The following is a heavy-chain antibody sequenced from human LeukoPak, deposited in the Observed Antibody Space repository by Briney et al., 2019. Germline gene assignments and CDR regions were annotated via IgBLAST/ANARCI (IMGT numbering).Heavy chain of an antibody. V-gene: IGHV3-30*02. CDR3: AKDLRYSSPYYFDY. CDR2: IRYDGSNK. J-gene: IGHJ4*02. D-gene: IGHD6-6*01. Sequence: GGSLRLSCAASGFTFSSYGMHWVRQAPGKGLEWVAFIRYDGSNKYYADSVKGRFTISRDNSKNTLYLQMNSLRAEDTAVYYCAKDLRYSSPYYFDYWGQGTLVTVSS. CDR1: GFTFSSYG.